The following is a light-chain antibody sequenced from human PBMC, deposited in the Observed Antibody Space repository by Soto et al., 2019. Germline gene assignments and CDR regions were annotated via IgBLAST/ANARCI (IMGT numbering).Light chain of an antibody. CDR3: AAWDDSLSGHVV. CDR1: SSNIGSNY. J-gene: IGLJ2*01. CDR2: RNN. Sequence: QSVLTQPPSASGTPGQRVTLSCSGSSSNIGSNYVYWYQQLPGTAPKLLIYRNNQRPSGVPDRFSGSKSGTSASLAISGLRSEGEADYYCAAWDDSLSGHVVFGGGTKLTVL. V-gene: IGLV1-47*01.